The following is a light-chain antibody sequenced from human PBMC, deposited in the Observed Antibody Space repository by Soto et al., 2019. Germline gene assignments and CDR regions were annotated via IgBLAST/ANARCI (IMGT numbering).Light chain of an antibody. Sequence: EIVLTQSPGTLSLSPGERATLSCRASQSVSSSYLAWYQQKPGQAPSLLIYGASSSATGIPDRFSGSGSVTHFTLTISALEPEYFAVYYCQQYGSSPWTFGQGTKVQIK. J-gene: IGKJ1*01. CDR2: GAS. CDR1: QSVSSSY. V-gene: IGKV3-20*01. CDR3: QQYGSSPWT.